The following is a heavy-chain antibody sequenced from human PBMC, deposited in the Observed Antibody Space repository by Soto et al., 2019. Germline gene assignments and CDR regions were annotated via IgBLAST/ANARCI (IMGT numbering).Heavy chain of an antibody. J-gene: IGHJ4*02. V-gene: IGHV3-23*01. CDR1: GFTFSSYA. D-gene: IGHD3-22*01. CDR2: ISGSGGST. Sequence: GGSLRLSCAASGFTFSSYAMSWVRQAPGKGLEWVSAISGSGGSTYYADSVKGRFTISRDNSKNTLYLQMNSLRAEDTAVYYCATHSGYLIQKRIVRDYWGQGTLVTVSS. CDR3: ATHSGYLIQKRIVRDY.